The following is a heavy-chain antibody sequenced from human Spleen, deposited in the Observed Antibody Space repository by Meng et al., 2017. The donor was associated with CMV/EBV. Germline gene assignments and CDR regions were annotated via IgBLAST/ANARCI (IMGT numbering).Heavy chain of an antibody. V-gene: IGHV4-34*01. CDR1: GWSFRGYY. D-gene: IGHD3-10*01. CDR3: ARQGRVYFDY. J-gene: IGHJ4*02. CDR2: ISQSGRT. Sequence: LSLPCAVSGWSFRGYYWSWIRQAPDKGLEWVGEISQSGRTNYNLALKSRVSMSVHTSERQFSLELSSVTAADSAVYYCARQGRVYFDYWGQGILVTVSS.